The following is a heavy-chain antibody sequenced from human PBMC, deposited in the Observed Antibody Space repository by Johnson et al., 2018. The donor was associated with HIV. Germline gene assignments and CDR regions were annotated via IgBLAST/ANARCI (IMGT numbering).Heavy chain of an antibody. CDR3: ARRAGGLGYCSGGSCQGGAFDI. CDR2: ISSSGSII. J-gene: IGHJ3*02. D-gene: IGHD2-15*01. Sequence: QVQLVESGGGLVQPGGSLRLSCAASGFTFSDYYMTWIRQAPGNGLEWVSYISSSGSIIYYADSAQARFTISRDNAKHSLYLQMNSLRAEDTALYYCARRAGGLGYCSGGSCQGGAFDIWGQGTMVTVSS. CDR1: GFTFSDYY. V-gene: IGHV3-11*01.